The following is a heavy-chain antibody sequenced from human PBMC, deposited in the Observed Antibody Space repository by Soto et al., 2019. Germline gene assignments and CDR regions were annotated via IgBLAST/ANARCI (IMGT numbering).Heavy chain of an antibody. Sequence: ASETLTITCAISGGPITSGGYSWSWIRQPPGKGLEWIGYIYHSGGTYYNPSLKSRVTLSIDRTKKQFSLKLKSVTAADTAVYFCARTMTTSGWFDPWGQGTLVTVSS. V-gene: IGHV4-30-2*01. CDR3: ARTMTTSGWFDP. D-gene: IGHD4-17*01. CDR2: IYHSGGT. J-gene: IGHJ5*02. CDR1: GGPITSGGYS.